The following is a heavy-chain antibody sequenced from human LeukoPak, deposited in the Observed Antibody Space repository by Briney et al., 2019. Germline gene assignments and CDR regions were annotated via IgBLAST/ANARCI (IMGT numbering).Heavy chain of an antibody. Sequence: PSETLSLTCTVSGGTLSSYYWSWIRQPLGKGLEWIGYIYSSGSTNYNPSLKSRVTMSVGTSKNQCSLKLSSVTAADTAVYYCARHVVKNGRFDYWGQGTLVTVSS. V-gene: IGHV4-59*08. J-gene: IGHJ4*02. CDR2: IYSSGST. D-gene: IGHD1-1*01. CDR3: ARHVVKNGRFDY. CDR1: GGTLSSYY.